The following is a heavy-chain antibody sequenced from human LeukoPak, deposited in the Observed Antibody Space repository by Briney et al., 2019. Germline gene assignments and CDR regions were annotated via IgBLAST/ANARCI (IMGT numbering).Heavy chain of an antibody. V-gene: IGHV4-59*01. CDR2: IYYSGST. CDR3: AGQYSSSAIDY. CDR1: GGSISSYY. J-gene: IGHJ4*02. Sequence: KPSETLSLTCTVSGGSISSYYWSWVRQPPGKGLGWIGYIYYSGSTNYNPSLKSRVTISVDTSKNQFSLKLSSVTAADTAVYYCAGQYSSSAIDYWGQGTLVTVSS. D-gene: IGHD6-6*01.